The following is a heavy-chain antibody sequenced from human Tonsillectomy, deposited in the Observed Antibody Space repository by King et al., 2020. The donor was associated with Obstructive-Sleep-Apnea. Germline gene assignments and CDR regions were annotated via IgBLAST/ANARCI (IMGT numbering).Heavy chain of an antibody. CDR2: ISWDGGST. D-gene: IGHD5-12*01. CDR3: AKGEGEWLRSPLDY. J-gene: IGHJ4*02. Sequence: VQLVESGGVVVQPGGSLRLSCAASGFTFDDYAMHWVRQAPGKGLEWVSLISWDGGSTYYADSVKGRFTISRDNSKNSLYLQMNSLRAEDTALYYCAKGEGEWLRSPLDYWGKGTLVTVSS. CDR1: GFTFDDYA. V-gene: IGHV3-43D*03.